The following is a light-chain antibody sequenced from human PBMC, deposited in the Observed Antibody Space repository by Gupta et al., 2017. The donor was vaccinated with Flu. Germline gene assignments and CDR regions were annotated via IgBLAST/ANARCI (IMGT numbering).Light chain of an antibody. CDR1: NSDVGGYNL. V-gene: IGLV2-14*01. Sequence: TISCTGTNSDVGGYNLVYWYQQHSGRAPKLVIFAVTNRPSGVSHRFSGSKSGNTASLTISGLQAEDEADYYCSSYTSISTLVVFGGGTKLTVL. CDR3: SSYTSISTLVV. J-gene: IGLJ2*01. CDR2: AVT.